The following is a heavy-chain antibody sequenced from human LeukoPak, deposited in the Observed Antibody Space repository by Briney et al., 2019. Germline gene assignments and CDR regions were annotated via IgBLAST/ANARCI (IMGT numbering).Heavy chain of an antibody. CDR2: ISGDGGST. D-gene: IGHD5-18*01. V-gene: IGHV3-23*01. Sequence: PGGSLRLSCAASGFTFSSSAMSWVRQAPGRGLEWVSSISGDGGSTYNADSVKGRFTISRDNSKNTLYLQMNSLRAEDTAVYYCTKGTIWLPFDYWGQGTLVTVSS. CDR1: GFTFSSSA. J-gene: IGHJ4*02. CDR3: TKGTIWLPFDY.